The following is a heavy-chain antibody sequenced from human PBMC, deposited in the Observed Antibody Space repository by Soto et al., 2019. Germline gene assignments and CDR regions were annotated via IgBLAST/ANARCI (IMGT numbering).Heavy chain of an antibody. V-gene: IGHV3-21*06. CDR2: ISRTGDSI. J-gene: IGHJ4*02. D-gene: IGHD4-17*01. CDR3: ASNYGLFDN. CDR1: GFTFSSYA. Sequence: GGSLRLSCAASGFTFSSYAMHWVRQAPGKGLECVSSISRTGDSIYYADSVKGRFIISRDNAENSLYLQMSSLRVEDTAVYYCASNYGLFDNWGQGTLVTV.